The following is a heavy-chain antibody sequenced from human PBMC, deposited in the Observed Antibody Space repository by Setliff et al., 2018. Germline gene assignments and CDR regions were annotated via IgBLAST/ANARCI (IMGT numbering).Heavy chain of an antibody. J-gene: IGHJ5*02. D-gene: IGHD2-15*01. V-gene: IGHV4-4*08. CDR2: IHTSGST. CDR1: GDSMSSYY. Sequence: SETLSLTCNVSGDSMSSYYWSWIRQPPGKGLEWIGYIHTSGSTNYNPSLKSRVTIPVDSSINQFSLKLTSVTAADTAVYYCARARYCSGGSCYWTWFGPWGQGTLVTVSS. CDR3: ARARYCSGGSCYWTWFGP.